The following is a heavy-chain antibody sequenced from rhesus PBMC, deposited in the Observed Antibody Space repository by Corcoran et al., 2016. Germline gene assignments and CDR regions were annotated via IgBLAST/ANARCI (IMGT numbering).Heavy chain of an antibody. CDR2: ICVIGRTV. D-gene: IGHD4-29*01. Sequence: DVQLVESGGGLVQPGGSLRLAGEASGFTFGDEAVHGVGQAPGTGLACVSTICVIGRTVDSAASVKGRFTVSRDNAKNSLSLQMNSLRVEDTAVYYCSRDDYRSRWGQGVLVTVSS. CDR1: GFTFGDEA. V-gene: IGHV3-183*02. CDR3: SRDDYRSR. J-gene: IGHJ4*01.